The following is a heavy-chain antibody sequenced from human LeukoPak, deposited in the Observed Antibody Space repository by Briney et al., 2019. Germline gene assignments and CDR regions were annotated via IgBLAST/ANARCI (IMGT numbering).Heavy chain of an antibody. CDR3: ARETIAADGNRDYYYYYGLDV. CDR1: GFIFSTYG. J-gene: IGHJ6*02. V-gene: IGHV3-33*01. D-gene: IGHD6-13*01. Sequence: GGSLRLSCAASGFIFSTYGMHWVRQAPGKGLEWVAVIWYDGSNKYYADSVKGRFTISRENSKNTLFLQMNSLRAEDTAMYYCARETIAADGNRDYYYYYGLDVWGQGTTVTVSS. CDR2: IWYDGSNK.